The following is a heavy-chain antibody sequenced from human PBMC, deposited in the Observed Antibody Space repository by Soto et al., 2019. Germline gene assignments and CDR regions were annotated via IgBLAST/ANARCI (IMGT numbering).Heavy chain of an antibody. CDR1: GYTFTGYY. V-gene: IGHV1-2*04. Sequence: QVQLVQSGAEVKKPGASVTVSCKASGYTFTGYYMHWVRQAPGQGLEWMGWINHNSGGTNYAQKLPGWVTMTRDPSISAAYMELSRLRSDDRAGYYCARGGEGFSGYSSGWYHWVQGTLVTVSS. D-gene: IGHD6-19*01. J-gene: IGHJ5*02. CDR3: ARGGEGFSGYSSGWYH. CDR2: INHNSGGT.